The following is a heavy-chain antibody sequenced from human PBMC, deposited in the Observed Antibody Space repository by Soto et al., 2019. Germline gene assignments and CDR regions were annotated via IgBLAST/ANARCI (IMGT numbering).Heavy chain of an antibody. D-gene: IGHD6-13*01. V-gene: IGHV1-69*02. CDR3: ARVIAAAGPYFDY. Sequence: SVKVSCKASGGTFSSYTISWVRQAPGQGLEWMGRIIPILGIANYAQKFQGRVTITADKSTSTAYMELSSLRSEDTAVYYCARVIAAAGPYFDYWGQGTLVTVSS. J-gene: IGHJ4*02. CDR1: GGTFSSYT. CDR2: IIPILGIA.